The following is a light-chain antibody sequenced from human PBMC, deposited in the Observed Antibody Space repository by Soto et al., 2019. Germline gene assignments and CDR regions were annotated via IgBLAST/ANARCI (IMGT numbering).Light chain of an antibody. CDR2: GAS. J-gene: IGKJ1*01. V-gene: IGKV1-6*01. CDR1: QDINDD. Sequence: QMTQSPSSLSASVGDRVTITCRASQDINDDLGWYQQKPGKAPRLLVYGASSLQSGVPSRFSGSGSGRDFTLTIGTLQPEDVGTYYCLQDYNYPRTFGQGTKVEI. CDR3: LQDYNYPRT.